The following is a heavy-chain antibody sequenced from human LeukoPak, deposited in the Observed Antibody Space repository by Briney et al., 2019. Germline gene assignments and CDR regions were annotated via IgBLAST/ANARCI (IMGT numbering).Heavy chain of an antibody. CDR3: ARRAGYSSSWYHFDY. CDR2: IYPGDSDT. V-gene: IGHV5-51*01. CDR1: GYRFTDYW. Sequence: GESLKISCKGSGYRFTDYWIGWVRQMPGKGLEWMGIIYPGDSDTRYSPSFQGQVTISVDKPVSTAYMQWSSLKASDTAMYYCARRAGYSSSWYHFDYWGQGTLVTVSS. D-gene: IGHD6-13*01. J-gene: IGHJ4*02.